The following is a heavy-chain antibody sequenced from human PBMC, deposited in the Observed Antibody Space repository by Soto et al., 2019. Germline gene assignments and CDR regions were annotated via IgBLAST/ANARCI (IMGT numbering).Heavy chain of an antibody. CDR3: ARDPPLSVLVVVATDDF. J-gene: IGHJ4*02. V-gene: IGHV3-21*02. D-gene: IGHD2-21*01. CDR1: GFTFTNHN. Sequence: EVQLVESGGGLVKPGGSLRLSCAASGFTFTNHNMNWVRQAPGKGLEWVSSISSSSSFRNYADSVKGRFSISRDNDKNVVYLQMDSLRAEDTAVYYCARDPPLSVLVVVATDDFWGQGTLVNVSS. CDR2: ISSSSSFR.